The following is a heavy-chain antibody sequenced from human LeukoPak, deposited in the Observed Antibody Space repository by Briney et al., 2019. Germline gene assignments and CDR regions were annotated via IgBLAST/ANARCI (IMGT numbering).Heavy chain of an antibody. J-gene: IGHJ4*02. CDR1: GGSISSSSYY. CDR3: ARPSRGYSSSWYPDYFDY. V-gene: IGHV4-39*01. D-gene: IGHD6-13*01. Sequence: SETLSLTCTVSGGSISSSSYYWGWIRQPPGKGLEWIGSIYYSGSTYYNPSLKSRVTIYVDTSKNQFSLKLSSVTAADTAVYYCARPSRGYSSSWYPDYFDYWGQGTLVTVSS. CDR2: IYYSGST.